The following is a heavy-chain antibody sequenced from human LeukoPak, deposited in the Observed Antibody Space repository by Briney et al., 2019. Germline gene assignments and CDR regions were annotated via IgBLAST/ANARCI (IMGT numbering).Heavy chain of an antibody. V-gene: IGHV1-2*06. D-gene: IGHD3-3*01. CDR2: INPSRGGT. Sequence: GASVKVSCKSSGYTFTGVYIHWVRQAPGQGLEWTGRIEWMGRINPSRGGTNYAQNFQGRVTMAWDTSISTAYLDLSRLTSYDTAVYYCRLFHTPIFDLWGQGTMITVSS. CDR3: RLFHTPIFDL. J-gene: IGHJ3*01. CDR1: GYTFTGVY.